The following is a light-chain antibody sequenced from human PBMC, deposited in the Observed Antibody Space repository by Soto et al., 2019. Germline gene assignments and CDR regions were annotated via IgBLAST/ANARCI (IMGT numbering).Light chain of an antibody. V-gene: IGLV8-61*01. CDR1: SGSVSTRHY. CDR3: MLSVGTGVWV. CDR2: NIE. Sequence: QTVVTQEASLSVSPGGTVTLTCGLNSGSVSTRHYPSWYQQTPGQPPRTLILNIESRPSGVPERFSGTIIGRRAALTITGAQSEDESDYYCMLSVGTGVWVFGGGTKLTVL. J-gene: IGLJ3*02.